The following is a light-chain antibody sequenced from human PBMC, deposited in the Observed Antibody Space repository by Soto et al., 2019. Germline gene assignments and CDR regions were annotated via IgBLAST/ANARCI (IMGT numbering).Light chain of an antibody. V-gene: IGLV1-47*01. CDR2: RNN. CDR1: SSNIGSNY. J-gene: IGLJ1*01. CDR3: AAWDDSLSGSYV. Sequence: QSVLTQPPSASGTPGQRVTISCSGSSSNIGSNYVYWYQQLPGTAPKLLIYRNNQRPSGVPDRFSGSKSGTSASLAISGLRSEDEADYYSAAWDDSLSGSYVFGPGTKVTVL.